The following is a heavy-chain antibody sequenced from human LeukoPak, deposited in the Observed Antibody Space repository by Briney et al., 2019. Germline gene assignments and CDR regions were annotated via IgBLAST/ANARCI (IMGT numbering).Heavy chain of an antibody. CDR3: ARDFGYSGYDSMGRYFDY. Sequence: GGSLRLSCAASGFTFSSYSMNWVRQAPGKGLEWVSSISSSSYIYYADSVKGRFTISRDNAKNSLYLQLNSLRAEDTAVYYCARDFGYSGYDSMGRYFDYWGQGTLVTVSS. CDR2: ISSSSYI. CDR1: GFTFSSYS. J-gene: IGHJ4*02. V-gene: IGHV3-21*01. D-gene: IGHD5-12*01.